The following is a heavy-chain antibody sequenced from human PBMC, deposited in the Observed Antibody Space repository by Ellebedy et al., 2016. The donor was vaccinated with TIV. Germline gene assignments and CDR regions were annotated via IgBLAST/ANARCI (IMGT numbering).Heavy chain of an antibody. CDR2: IKQDGSEK. CDR1: GLTFSRNW. J-gene: IGHJ4*02. V-gene: IGHV3-7*01. CDR3: ASWDFDY. Sequence: GESLKISCEASGLTFSRNWISWFRLAPGKGLEWVANIKQDGSEKYYVDSVKGRFTISRDNFNNTLYLQMNSLRAEDTAVYWCASWDFDYWGQGTLVTVSS. D-gene: IGHD7-27*01.